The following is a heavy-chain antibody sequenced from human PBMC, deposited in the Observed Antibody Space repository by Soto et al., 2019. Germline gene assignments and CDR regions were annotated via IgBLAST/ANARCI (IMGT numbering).Heavy chain of an antibody. CDR1: GSTFTSYG. V-gene: IGHV1-8*02. CDR3: ARGTHSYGQRAFDI. CDR2: MNPNSGNT. Sequence: ASVKDSCKASGSTFTSYGISCVRQAPGQGLEWMGWMNPNSGNTGYAQKFQGRVTMTRDTSISTAYMELSSLRSEDTAVYYCARGTHSYGQRAFDIWGQGTMVTVSS. J-gene: IGHJ3*02. D-gene: IGHD5-18*01.